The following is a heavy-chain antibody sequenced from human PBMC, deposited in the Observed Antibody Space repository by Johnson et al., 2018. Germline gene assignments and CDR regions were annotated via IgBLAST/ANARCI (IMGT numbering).Heavy chain of an antibody. J-gene: IGHJ6*02. CDR1: GFTFTSSA. D-gene: IGHD2-2*02. CDR2: IVVGSGNT. V-gene: IGHV1-58*01. CDR3: AAGLDCSSTSCYKRYYYYGMDV. Sequence: QLVQSGPEVKKPGTSVKVSCKASGFTFTSSAVQWVRQARGQRLEWIGWIVVGSGNTNYAQKFQERVTITRDMSTSTAYMELSSLRSEDTAAYYWAAGLDCSSTSCYKRYYYYGMDVWGQGTTVTVSS.